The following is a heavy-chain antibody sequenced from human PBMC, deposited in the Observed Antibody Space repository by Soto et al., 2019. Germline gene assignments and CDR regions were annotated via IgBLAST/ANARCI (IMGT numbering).Heavy chain of an antibody. Sequence: GGSLRLSCAASGFTFSDYAIHWVRQAPGKGLEWVAVVSYDGSIKYYADSVKGRFTISRDNSKNTLYLQVNSLRTEDTAVYYCAREGLYHDFWSGYLPNFDYWGQGTLVTVSS. CDR2: VSYDGSIK. D-gene: IGHD3-3*01. CDR3: AREGLYHDFWSGYLPNFDY. CDR1: GFTFSDYA. J-gene: IGHJ4*02. V-gene: IGHV3-30-3*01.